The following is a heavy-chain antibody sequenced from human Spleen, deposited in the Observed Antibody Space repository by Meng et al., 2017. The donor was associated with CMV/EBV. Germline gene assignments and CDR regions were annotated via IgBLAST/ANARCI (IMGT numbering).Heavy chain of an antibody. CDR1: GYTFTSYY. CDR3: ARDQGIAAAGTVD. J-gene: IGHJ4*02. CDR2: INPSGGST. V-gene: IGHV1-46*01. D-gene: IGHD6-13*01. Sequence: KASGYTFTSYYMHWVRQAPGQGREWMGIINPSGGSTSYAQKLQGRVTMTRDTSTSTVYMELSSLRSEDTAVYYCARDQGIAAAGTVDWGQGTLVTVSS.